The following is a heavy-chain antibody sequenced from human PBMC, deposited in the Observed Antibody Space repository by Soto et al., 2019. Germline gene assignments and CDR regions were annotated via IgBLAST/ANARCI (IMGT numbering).Heavy chain of an antibody. Sequence: SVKVSCKASGDTDTNYVISWVRQAPGQGLEWMGGIFPKFGTTYSAQKLQDRLTITADESTSTVYMQLSSLRLDDTAVYYCEAEMTFGKLSVVWDQGTTVTVSS. CDR2: IFPKFGTT. V-gene: IGHV1-69*13. D-gene: IGHD3-16*02. CDR1: GDTDTNYV. CDR3: EAEMTFGKLSVV. J-gene: IGHJ6*02.